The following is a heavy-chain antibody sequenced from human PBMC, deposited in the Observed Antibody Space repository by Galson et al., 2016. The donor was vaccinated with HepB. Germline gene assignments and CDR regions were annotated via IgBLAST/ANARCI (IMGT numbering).Heavy chain of an antibody. Sequence: SVKVSCKASGYTFTSYGISWVRQAPGQGLEWMGWISTYNDKTNYEQQLQDRFTMTTDTSTTTAYMELRSLRSDDTAVYYCARALQYCSSTTCPVGYWGQGTLVTVSS. D-gene: IGHD2-2*01. CDR2: ISTYNDKT. V-gene: IGHV1-18*01. CDR3: ARALQYCSSTTCPVGY. CDR1: GYTFTSYG. J-gene: IGHJ4*02.